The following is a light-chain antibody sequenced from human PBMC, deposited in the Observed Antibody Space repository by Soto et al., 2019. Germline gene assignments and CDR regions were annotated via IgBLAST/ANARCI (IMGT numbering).Light chain of an antibody. CDR3: QQYNNWPIT. J-gene: IGKJ5*01. CDR1: QSVNSK. Sequence: EIVMPQSPATLSVSPGACPPLSGRASQSVNSKLAWYQQNPGRAPRLLIYGASTRATGIPARFSGSGSGTEFTLTISSLQSEDFAVYYCQQYNNWPITFGQGTRLEIK. V-gene: IGKV3-15*01. CDR2: GAS.